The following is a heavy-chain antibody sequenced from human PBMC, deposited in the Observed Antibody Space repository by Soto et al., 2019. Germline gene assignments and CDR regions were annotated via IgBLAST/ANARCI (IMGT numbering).Heavy chain of an antibody. CDR2: MNPGSGDT. CDR3: ARMASFGSLNWFDP. CDR1: GYTFTNNG. D-gene: IGHD5-18*01. V-gene: IGHV1-8*01. Sequence: ASVKVSCKASGYTFTNNGVTWVRQATGQGLEWMGWMNPGSGDTGYAQKFQGRVTMTRNISIATAYVELSSLRSEDTAIYYCARMASFGSLNWFDPWGQGTLVTVSS. J-gene: IGHJ5*02.